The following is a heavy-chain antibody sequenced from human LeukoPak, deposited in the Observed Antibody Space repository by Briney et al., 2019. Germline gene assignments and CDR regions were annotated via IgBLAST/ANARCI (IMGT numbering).Heavy chain of an antibody. CDR3: ATSSSKGYMDV. Sequence: SETLSLTCTVSGYSISGGYYWGWIRQPPGKGLEWIGSIYHSGSTHYNPSLKSRVTISVDTSKNQFSLKLSSVTAADTAVYYCATSSSKGYMDVWGKGTTVTVSS. CDR2: IYHSGST. J-gene: IGHJ6*03. V-gene: IGHV4-38-2*02. CDR1: GYSISGGYY. D-gene: IGHD2-2*01.